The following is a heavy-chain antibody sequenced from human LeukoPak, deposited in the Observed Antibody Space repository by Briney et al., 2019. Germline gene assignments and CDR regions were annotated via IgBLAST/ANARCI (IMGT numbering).Heavy chain of an antibody. CDR1: GFIFSTYA. Sequence: GGSLRLSCAASGFIFSTYAISWVRQAPGKRLEWVSGISGNVMTTNFADPVKGRFTISRDNSKNTLYLQMSSLRAEDTAVYYCAKMQYYGSGNYFFYYMDVWGRGTTVIVSS. D-gene: IGHD3-10*01. CDR2: ISGNVMTT. J-gene: IGHJ6*03. CDR3: AKMQYYGSGNYFFYYMDV. V-gene: IGHV3-23*01.